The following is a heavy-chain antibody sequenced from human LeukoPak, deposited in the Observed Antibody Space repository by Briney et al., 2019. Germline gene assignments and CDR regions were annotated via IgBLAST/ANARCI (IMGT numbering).Heavy chain of an antibody. CDR3: ARRAYGTSWYLDH. V-gene: IGHV5-51*01. D-gene: IGHD6-13*01. J-gene: IGHJ4*02. CDR1: GYSFFSHW. Sequence: GESLKISCKGSGYSFFSHWIGWVRQMPGKGLEWMGIIYPGDSDTGYSPSLQGQVTISADKSISTAYLQWSSLKASDTAMYYCARRAYGTSWYLDHWGQGSLVTVSS. CDR2: IYPGDSDT.